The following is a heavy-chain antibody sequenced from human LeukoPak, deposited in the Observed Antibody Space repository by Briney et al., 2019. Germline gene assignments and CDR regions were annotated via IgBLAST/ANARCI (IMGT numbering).Heavy chain of an antibody. CDR2: IRYDGSNK. V-gene: IGHV3-30*02. J-gene: IGHJ4*02. CDR1: GFTFSSYG. D-gene: IGHD3-3*01. CDR3: AKTPVRRFPLYFDY. Sequence: GGSLRLSCAASGFTFSSYGMHWVRQAPGKGLEWVAFIRYDGSNKYYADSVKGRFTISRDNSKNTLYLQMNSLRAEDTAVYYCAKTPVRRFPLYFDYWGQGTLVTVSS.